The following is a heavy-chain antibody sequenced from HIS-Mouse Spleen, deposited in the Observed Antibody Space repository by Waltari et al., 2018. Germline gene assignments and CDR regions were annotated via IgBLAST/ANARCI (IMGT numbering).Heavy chain of an antibody. CDR1: GGPISSSSYY. CDR3: AREIPYSSSWYDWYFDL. CDR2: IYYSGST. Sequence: QLQLQESGPGLVKPSDPLSLPCTVSGGPISSSSYYWGWIRQPPGKGLEWIGSIYYSGSTYYNPSLKSRVTISVDTSKNQFSLKLSSVTAADTAVYYCAREIPYSSSWYDWYFDLWGRGTLVTVSS. V-gene: IGHV4-39*07. D-gene: IGHD6-13*01. J-gene: IGHJ2*01.